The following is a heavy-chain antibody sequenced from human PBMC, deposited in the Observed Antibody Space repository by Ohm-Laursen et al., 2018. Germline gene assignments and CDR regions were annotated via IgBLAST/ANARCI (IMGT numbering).Heavy chain of an antibody. CDR1: GFTFRSYT. V-gene: IGHV3-48*01. CDR2: ISTGSDII. J-gene: IGHJ4*02. D-gene: IGHD2-2*01. Sequence: SLRLSCAASGFTFRSYTMNWVRQAPGKGLEWISYISTGSDIIYYADSVKGRFTISRDNAKNSLYLQMNSLRGEDTAVYYCTIACSSATCGHWGQGTLVTVSS. CDR3: TIACSSATCGH.